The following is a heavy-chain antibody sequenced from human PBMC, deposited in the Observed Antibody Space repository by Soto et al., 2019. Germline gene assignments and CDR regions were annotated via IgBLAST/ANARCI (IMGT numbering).Heavy chain of an antibody. CDR1: GFTFSNYG. D-gene: IGHD1-1*01. J-gene: IGHJ4*01. CDR3: ARVQTGKGSLDY. Sequence: PGGSLRLSCAASGFTFSNYGMNWVRQAPGKGLEWVAVIWYDGSNKDYADSVKGRFTISRDNSKNTLYVQMNSLRAEDTAVYYCARVQTGKGSLDYWGHGTQVTVSS. V-gene: IGHV3-33*01. CDR2: IWYDGSNK.